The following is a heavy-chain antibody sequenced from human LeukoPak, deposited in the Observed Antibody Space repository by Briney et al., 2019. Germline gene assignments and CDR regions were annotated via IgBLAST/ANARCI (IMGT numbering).Heavy chain of an antibody. CDR3: ARGYAPLDY. CDR1: GFTFSNYA. J-gene: IGHJ4*02. Sequence: PGGSLRLSCAASGFTFSNYAMHWVRQAPGKGLEFVSAITTNGGTTYYANSVKGRFTISRDNSKNTLYLHMGSLRAEDMAVYYCARGYAPLDYWGLGTLVTDSS. V-gene: IGHV3-64*01. CDR2: ITTNGGTT. D-gene: IGHD2-2*01.